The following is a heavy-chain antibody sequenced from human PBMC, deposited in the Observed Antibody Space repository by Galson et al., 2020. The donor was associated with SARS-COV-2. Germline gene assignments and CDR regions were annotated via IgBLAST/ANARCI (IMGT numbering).Heavy chain of an antibody. V-gene: IGHV1-2*02. Sequence: ASEKVSCKASGYTFTGYYMHWVRQAPGQGREWMGWINHNSGGTNYAQKLQGRVTMTRDTSISTAYMELSRLRSDDTAVYYCARGRIGGTGPPGGYWGQGTLVTVSS. CDR1: GYTFTGYY. D-gene: IGHD3-9*01. J-gene: IGHJ4*02. CDR2: INHNSGGT. CDR3: ARGRIGGTGPPGGY.